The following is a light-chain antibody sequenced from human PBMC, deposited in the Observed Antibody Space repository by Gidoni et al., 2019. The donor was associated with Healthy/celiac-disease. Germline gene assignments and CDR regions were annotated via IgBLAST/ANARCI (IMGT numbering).Light chain of an antibody. Sequence: QSVLTQPPSASGTPGQRVTISCSGSSSNIGSNTVNGYQQLPGTAPKLLIYSNNQRPSGVPDRFSGSKSGTSASLAISGLQPEDEADYYCAAWDDSLNGVVFGGGTKLTVL. J-gene: IGLJ2*01. CDR1: SSNIGSNT. CDR2: SNN. V-gene: IGLV1-44*01. CDR3: AAWDDSLNGVV.